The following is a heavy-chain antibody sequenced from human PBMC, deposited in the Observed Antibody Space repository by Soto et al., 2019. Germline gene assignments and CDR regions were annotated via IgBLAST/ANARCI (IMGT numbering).Heavy chain of an antibody. Sequence: GPSVKVSCKASGYTFTSYAMHWVRQAPGQRLGWMGWINAGNGNTKYSQKFQGRVTITRDTSASTAYMELSSLRSEDTAVYYCARGGSLYWYFDLWGRGTLVTVSS. D-gene: IGHD1-26*01. J-gene: IGHJ2*01. CDR2: INAGNGNT. CDR3: ARGGSLYWYFDL. V-gene: IGHV1-3*01. CDR1: GYTFTSYA.